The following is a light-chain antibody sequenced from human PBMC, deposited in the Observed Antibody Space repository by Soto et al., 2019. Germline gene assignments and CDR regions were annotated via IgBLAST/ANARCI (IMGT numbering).Light chain of an antibody. CDR3: QQYYITPTT. CDR1: QSVLYSSNNKNY. J-gene: IGKJ3*01. Sequence: DIVMTQSPDSLAVSLGERATINCKSSQSVLYSSNNKNYLAWYQQKPRQPPKLLIYWASTRESGVPDRFSGSGSGTDFTLTISSLQAEDVAVYYFQQYYITPTTFGPGTNVDIK. CDR2: WAS. V-gene: IGKV4-1*01.